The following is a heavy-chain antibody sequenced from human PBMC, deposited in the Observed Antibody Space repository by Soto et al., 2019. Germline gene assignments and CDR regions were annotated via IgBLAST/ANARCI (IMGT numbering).Heavy chain of an antibody. CDR1: GFTFSSYA. Sequence: GGSLRLSCAASGFTFSSYAMSWVRQAPGKGLEWVSAISGSGGSTYYDDSVKGRCTISRDNSRNTLYLQMNSLRAEDTAVYYCANPFYDSSGYYLDAFDIWGQGTMVTVSS. CDR2: ISGSGGST. J-gene: IGHJ3*02. D-gene: IGHD3-22*01. CDR3: ANPFYDSSGYYLDAFDI. V-gene: IGHV3-23*01.